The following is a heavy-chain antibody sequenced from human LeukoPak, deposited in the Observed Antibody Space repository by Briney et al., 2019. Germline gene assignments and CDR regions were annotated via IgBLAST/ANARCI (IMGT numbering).Heavy chain of an antibody. Sequence: ASVKVSCKASGYTFTSYYMHWVRQAPGQGLEWMGIINPSGGSTSYAQKFQGRVTMTRDTPTSTVYMELSSLRSEDTAVYYCARAQGAYCSGGSCYEDWFDPWGQGTLVTVSS. CDR3: ARAQGAYCSGGSCYEDWFDP. J-gene: IGHJ5*02. CDR1: GYTFTSYY. D-gene: IGHD2-15*01. CDR2: INPSGGST. V-gene: IGHV1-46*01.